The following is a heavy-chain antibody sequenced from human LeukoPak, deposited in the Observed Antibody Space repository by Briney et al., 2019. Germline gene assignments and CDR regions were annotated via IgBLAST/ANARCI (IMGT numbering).Heavy chain of an antibody. Sequence: PGGSLRLSCAASGLTFSSYAMSWVRQAPGKGLEWVSAISGSGGSTYYADSVKGRFTISRDNSKNALYLQMNSLRAEDTAVYYCAKDLPRSSSWYYYFDFWGQGTLVTVSS. CDR2: ISGSGGST. V-gene: IGHV3-23*01. D-gene: IGHD6-13*01. J-gene: IGHJ4*02. CDR1: GLTFSSYA. CDR3: AKDLPRSSSWYYYFDF.